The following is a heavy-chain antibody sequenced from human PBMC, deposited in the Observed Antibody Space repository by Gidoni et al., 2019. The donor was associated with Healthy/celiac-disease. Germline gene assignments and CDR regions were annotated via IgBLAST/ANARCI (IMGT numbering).Heavy chain of an antibody. CDR1: GGSLSSYY. CDR3: ARVPGYSYGIDY. V-gene: IGHV4-59*01. CDR2: IYYSGST. Sequence: QVQLQESGPGLVKPSETLSLTCTVSGGSLSSYYWSWIRQPPGKGLEWIGYIYYSGSTNYNPSLKSRVTISVDTSKNQFSLKLSSVTAADTAVYYCARVPGYSYGIDYWGQGTLVTVSS. D-gene: IGHD5-18*01. J-gene: IGHJ4*02.